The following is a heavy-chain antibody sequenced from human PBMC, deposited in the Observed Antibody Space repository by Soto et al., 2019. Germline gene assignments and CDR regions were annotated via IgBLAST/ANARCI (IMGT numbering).Heavy chain of an antibody. CDR2: ISGSGGST. V-gene: IGHV3-23*01. CDR1: GFTFSSYA. D-gene: IGHD6-19*01. Sequence: EVQLLESGRGLVQPGGSLRLSCAASGFTFSSYAMSWVRQAPGKGLEWVSAISGSGGSTYYADSVKGRFTISRDNSKNTLYLQMNSLRAEDTAVYYGARTPSSGWGHMDSWGQGTLVTVSS. J-gene: IGHJ4*02. CDR3: ARTPSSGWGHMDS.